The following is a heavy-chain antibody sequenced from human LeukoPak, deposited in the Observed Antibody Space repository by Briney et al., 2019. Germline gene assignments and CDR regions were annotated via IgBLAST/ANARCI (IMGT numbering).Heavy chain of an antibody. V-gene: IGHV3-21*01. D-gene: IGHD2-2*01. CDR3: ARDPPLGSCSTISCPHLDY. CDR1: GFTFSRYS. J-gene: IGHJ4*02. Sequence: GGSLRLSCAAPGFTFSRYSMNWVRQAPGKGLEWVSSISSSSFIYYADSVKGRFTISRDNAKNSLYLQMNSLRAEDTAVYYCARDPPLGSCSTISCPHLDYWGQGTLVTVSS. CDR2: ISSSSFI.